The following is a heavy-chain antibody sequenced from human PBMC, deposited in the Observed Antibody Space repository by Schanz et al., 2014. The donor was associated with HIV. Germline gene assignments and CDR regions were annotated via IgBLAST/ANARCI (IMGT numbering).Heavy chain of an antibody. J-gene: IGHJ2*01. V-gene: IGHV3-30-3*01. CDR2: ISFDESNV. CDR3: AKGYGDYYWYFDL. Sequence: QVQLVESGGGVVQPGRSLRLSCAASGFTFSSYAMHWVRQAPGKGLEWVAVISFDESNVYYADSVKGRFTISRDNSRNTLYLQMNTLRAEDTAVYYCAKGYGDYYWYFDLWGRGTLVTVSS. CDR1: GFTFSSYA. D-gene: IGHD4-17*01.